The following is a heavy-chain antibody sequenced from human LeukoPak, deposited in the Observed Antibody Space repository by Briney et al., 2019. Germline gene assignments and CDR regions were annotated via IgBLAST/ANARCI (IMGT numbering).Heavy chain of an antibody. V-gene: IGHV3-11*04. CDR1: GFTYSDYY. Sequence: GGALRLSCAASGFTYSDYYMSWIRQAPGKGLGWVSYISSSGSTIYYADSVKGRFTISRDNAKNSLYLQMNSLRAEDTAVYYCARDVATGNYTWGQGTLVTVSS. J-gene: IGHJ5*02. CDR3: ARDVATGNYT. D-gene: IGHD3-10*01. CDR2: ISSSGSTI.